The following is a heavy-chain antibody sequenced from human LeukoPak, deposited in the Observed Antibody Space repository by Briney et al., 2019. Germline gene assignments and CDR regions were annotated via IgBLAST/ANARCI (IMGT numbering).Heavy chain of an antibody. CDR3: ARAGLLFYFDY. CDR2: MSSSGSTT. V-gene: IGHV3-48*04. CDR1: GFTFSSYS. Sequence: PGGSLRLSCAASGFTFSSYSMNWVRQAPGKGLEWVAYMSSSGSTTYYAASVKGRFTISRDNARDSLFLQMNSLRVEDTAIYYFARAGLLFYFDYWGQGALVTVSS. D-gene: IGHD2/OR15-2a*01. J-gene: IGHJ4*02.